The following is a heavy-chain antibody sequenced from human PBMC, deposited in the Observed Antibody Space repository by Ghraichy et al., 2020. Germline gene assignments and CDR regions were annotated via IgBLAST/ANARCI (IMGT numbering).Heavy chain of an antibody. CDR1: GFTFSSYW. CDR2: IKQDGSKI. J-gene: IGHJ6*02. CDR3: ARDQGDFAMALYCYGMDV. V-gene: IGHV3-7*01. Sequence: GGSLRLSCVGSGFTFSSYWMSWVRQAPGKGLEWVANIKQDGSKIYYVDSVKGRFIISRDNAKNSLYLQMNSLRAEDTAVYYCARDQGDFAMALYCYGMDVWGQGTTVTVSS. D-gene: IGHD3-16*01.